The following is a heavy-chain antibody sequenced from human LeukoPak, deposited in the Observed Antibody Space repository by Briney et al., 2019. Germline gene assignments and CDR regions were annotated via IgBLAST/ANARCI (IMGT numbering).Heavy chain of an antibody. D-gene: IGHD3-22*01. CDR2: IYYSGST. Sequence: PSETLSLTCTVSGGSISSSSYYWGWIRQPPGKGLEWIGSIYYSGSTYYNPSLKSRVTISVDTSKNQFSLKLSSVTAADTAVYYCAREPFDSSGYYYSYFDYWGQGTLVTVSS. J-gene: IGHJ4*02. CDR3: AREPFDSSGYYYSYFDY. CDR1: GGSISSSSYY. V-gene: IGHV4-39*02.